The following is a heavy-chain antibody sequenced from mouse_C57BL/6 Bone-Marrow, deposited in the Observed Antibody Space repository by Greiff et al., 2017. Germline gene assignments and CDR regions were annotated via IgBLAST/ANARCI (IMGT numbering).Heavy chain of an antibody. CDR1: GYTFTNYW. Sequence: QVQLQQSGAELVRPGTSVKMSCKASGYTFTNYWIGWAKQRPGHGLEWIGDIYPGGGYTNYNEKFKGKATLTADKASSTAYMQFSSLTSEYSAIYYCARLRRRYYYAMDYWGQGTSVTVSS. D-gene: IGHD2-12*01. V-gene: IGHV1-63*01. CDR2: IYPGGGYT. J-gene: IGHJ4*01. CDR3: ARLRRRYYYAMDY.